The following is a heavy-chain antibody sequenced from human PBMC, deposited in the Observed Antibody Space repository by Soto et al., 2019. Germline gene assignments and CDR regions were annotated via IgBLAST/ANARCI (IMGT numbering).Heavy chain of an antibody. CDR2: ISSSSSYI. CDR3: ARDCSGFSFYSPTYGMEF. CDR1: GFTFSSYS. D-gene: IGHD2-15*01. Sequence: YLLHSYAASGFTFSSYSMNWVRQAPGKGLEWVSSISSSSSYIYYADSVKGRFTISRDNAKNSLYLQMNSLRAEDTAVYYCARDCSGFSFYSPTYGMEFRCQGTTVTV. J-gene: IGHJ6*02. V-gene: IGHV3-21*01.